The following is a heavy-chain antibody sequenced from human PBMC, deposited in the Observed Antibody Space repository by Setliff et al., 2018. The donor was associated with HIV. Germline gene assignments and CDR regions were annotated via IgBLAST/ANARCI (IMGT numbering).Heavy chain of an antibody. D-gene: IGHD5-18*01. Sequence: ASVKVSCKASGYIFSSYTMHWVRQAPGQRLEWMGWINTANYKTKYSQKFQGRVTITRDTSASTAYMELNSLRSEDTAVYYCAKEGDRYGLDLDYWGQGTLVTVSS. V-gene: IGHV1-3*04. J-gene: IGHJ4*02. CDR1: GYIFSSYT. CDR2: INTANYKT. CDR3: AKEGDRYGLDLDY.